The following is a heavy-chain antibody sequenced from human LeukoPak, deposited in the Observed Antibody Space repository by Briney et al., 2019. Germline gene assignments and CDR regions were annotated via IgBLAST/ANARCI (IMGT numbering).Heavy chain of an antibody. V-gene: IGHV4-59*01. CDR3: ARRRDGYNPYWYFDL. D-gene: IGHD5-24*01. CDR1: GGSISSYY. Sequence: PSETLSLTCTVSGGSISSYYWSWIRQPPGKGLEWIGYIYYSGSTNYNPSLKSRVTISVDTSKNQFSLKLSSVTAADTAVYYCARRRDGYNPYWYFDLWGRGILVTVSS. CDR2: IYYSGST. J-gene: IGHJ2*01.